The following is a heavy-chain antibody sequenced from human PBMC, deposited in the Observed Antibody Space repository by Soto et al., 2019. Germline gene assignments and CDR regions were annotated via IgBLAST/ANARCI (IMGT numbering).Heavy chain of an antibody. J-gene: IGHJ4*02. CDR2: ISYDGSNK. D-gene: IGHD3-22*01. V-gene: IGHV3-30*18. CDR1: GFTFSSYG. Sequence: GGSLRLSCAASGFTFSSYGMHWVRQAPGKGLEWVAVISYDGSNKYYADSVKGRFTISRDNSKNTLYLQMDSLSSEDTAVYYCAKKIADISGKNSIDYSGQGTLVTVSS. CDR3: AKKIADISGKNSIDY.